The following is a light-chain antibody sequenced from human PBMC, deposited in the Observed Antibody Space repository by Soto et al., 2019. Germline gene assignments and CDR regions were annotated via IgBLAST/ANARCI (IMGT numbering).Light chain of an antibody. CDR3: QQYNSYPLT. Sequence: DIQMTQSPSTLSASVGDRVTITCRASQSISSWLAWYQQKPGKAPKLLIYKASSLESGVPSRFSGSGSGTEFTITISSLQPDDFEPYYCQQYNSYPLTFGGGTKVEIK. CDR2: KAS. CDR1: QSISSW. V-gene: IGKV1-5*03. J-gene: IGKJ4*01.